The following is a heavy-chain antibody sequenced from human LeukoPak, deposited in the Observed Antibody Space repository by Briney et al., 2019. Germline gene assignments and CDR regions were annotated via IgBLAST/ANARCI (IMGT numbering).Heavy chain of an antibody. V-gene: IGHV3-7*01. D-gene: IGHD5-18*01. CDR2: IKQVGSEK. CDR3: ARDLPIDTAMAESNGFDY. Sequence: GGSLRLSCAASGFTFSSYWMSWVRQAPGKGLEWVANIKQVGSEKYYVDSVKGRFTISRDNAKNSLYLQMNSLRAEDTAVYYCARDLPIDTAMAESNGFDYWGQGTLVTVSS. CDR1: GFTFSSYW. J-gene: IGHJ4*02.